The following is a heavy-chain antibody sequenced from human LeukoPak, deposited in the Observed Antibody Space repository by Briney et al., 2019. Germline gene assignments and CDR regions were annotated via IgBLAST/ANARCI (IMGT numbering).Heavy chain of an antibody. CDR3: ARAGDYGVSYYFDY. D-gene: IGHD4-17*01. CDR1: GGSISSYY. V-gene: IGHV4-59*12. Sequence: PSETLSLTCTVSGGSISSYYWSWIRQPPGKGLEWIGYIYYSGSTDYNPSLKSRVTISVDTSKNQFSLKLSSVTAADTAVYYCARAGDYGVSYYFDYWGQGTLVTVSS. J-gene: IGHJ4*02. CDR2: IYYSGST.